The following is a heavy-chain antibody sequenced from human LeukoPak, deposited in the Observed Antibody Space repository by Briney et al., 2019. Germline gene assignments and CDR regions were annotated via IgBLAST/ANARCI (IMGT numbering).Heavy chain of an antibody. CDR3: ARGGWNYVFNY. CDR2: ITSSGSTI. J-gene: IGHJ4*02. CDR1: GFTFSDYY. Sequence: PGGSLRLSCAASGFTFSDYYMSWVRQAPGKGLEWVSYITSSGSTIYYADYVKGRFTISRDNGKNSLYLQMNSLRAEDTAVYYCARGGWNYVFNYWGQGTLVTVSS. V-gene: IGHV3-11*04. D-gene: IGHD1-7*01.